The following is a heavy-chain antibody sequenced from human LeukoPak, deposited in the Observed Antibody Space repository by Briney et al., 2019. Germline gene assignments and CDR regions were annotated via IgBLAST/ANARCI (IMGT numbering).Heavy chain of an antibody. V-gene: IGHV3-11*05. J-gene: IGHJ2*01. CDR2: ISPSSSYA. Sequence: GGSLRLSCAASRFTFSDYYMSWIRQAPWKGLEWVSYISPSSSYANYADSVRGRFTISRDNAKNSLYLQMNSLRAEDTAVYYCARDLDMNGENWYFDLWGRGTLVTVSS. D-gene: IGHD7-27*01. CDR3: ARDLDMNGENWYFDL. CDR1: RFTFSDYY.